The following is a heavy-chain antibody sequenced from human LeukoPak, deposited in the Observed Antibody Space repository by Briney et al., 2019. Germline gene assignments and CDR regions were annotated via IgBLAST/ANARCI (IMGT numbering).Heavy chain of an antibody. J-gene: IGHJ5*02. D-gene: IGHD2-15*01. V-gene: IGHV4-34*09. Sequence: SETLSLTCAVYGGSFSGYYWSWIRQPPGKGLEWIGEINHSGSTNYNPSLKSRVTISVDTSKNQFSLKLSSVTAADTAVYYCAREEPRYCSGGSCYSNSPGIDPWGQGTLVTVSS. CDR2: INHSGST. CDR1: GGSFSGYY. CDR3: AREEPRYCSGGSCYSNSPGIDP.